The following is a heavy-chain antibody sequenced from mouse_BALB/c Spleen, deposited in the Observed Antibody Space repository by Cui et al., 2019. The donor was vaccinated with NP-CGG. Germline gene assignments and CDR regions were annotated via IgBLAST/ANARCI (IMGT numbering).Heavy chain of an antibody. D-gene: IGHD1-1*01. V-gene: IGHV1-72*01. J-gene: IGHJ2*01. CDR1: GYTFTSYW. CDR3: ARYDYYGSSYFDY. Sequence: QVPLQQPAADLVKPAASLKLSCKASGYTFTSYWMHWVKQRPGRGLEWIGRIDPNSGGTKYNEKFKSKATLTVDKPSSTAYMQLSSLTSEDSAVYYCARYDYYGSSYFDYWGQGTTLTVSS. CDR2: IDPNSGGT.